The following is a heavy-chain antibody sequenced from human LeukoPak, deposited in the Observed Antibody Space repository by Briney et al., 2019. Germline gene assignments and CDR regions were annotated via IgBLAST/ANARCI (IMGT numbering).Heavy chain of an antibody. D-gene: IGHD1-26*01. CDR1: GFPFSNHA. Sequence: PGGSLVLSFPASGFPFSNHAIHWVRQAPAKGLEWVAVLSYDDGTNKYYAASVEGRFTISRDNSKNTVFLHMNGLRPEDTAVYYCARDTGENGYYGLAGDYWGRGTLVTVSS. J-gene: IGHJ4*02. CDR2: LSYDDGTNK. V-gene: IGHV3-30*04. CDR3: ARDTGENGYYGLAGDY.